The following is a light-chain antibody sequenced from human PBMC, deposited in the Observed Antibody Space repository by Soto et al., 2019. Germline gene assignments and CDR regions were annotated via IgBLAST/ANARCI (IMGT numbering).Light chain of an antibody. CDR3: QQYNNWPRT. CDR2: GAS. V-gene: IGKV3-15*01. Sequence: EIVMTQSPATLSVSPGERATLSCRASQSVSNNLAWYHQKPGQAPRLLIYGASTRATGTPARFSGSGSGTEFTLTISSLQSEDFAVYYCQQYNNWPRTFGQGTKVDI. J-gene: IGKJ1*01. CDR1: QSVSNN.